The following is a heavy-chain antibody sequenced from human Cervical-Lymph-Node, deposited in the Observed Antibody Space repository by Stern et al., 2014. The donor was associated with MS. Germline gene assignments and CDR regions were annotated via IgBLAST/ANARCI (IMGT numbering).Heavy chain of an antibody. J-gene: IGHJ3*02. D-gene: IGHD2/OR15-2a*01. CDR3: ATSTASDAFDI. CDR2: VWNDGSKE. V-gene: IGHV3-33*01. Sequence: QAPGKGLEWVAVVWNDGSKEHFTESVKGRFSTSRDTAKNTLHLQMSSLRAEDTAVYFCATSTASDAFDIWGQGTLVTVSS.